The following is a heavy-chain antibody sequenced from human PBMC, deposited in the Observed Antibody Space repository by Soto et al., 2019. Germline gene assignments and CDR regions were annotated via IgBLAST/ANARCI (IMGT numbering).Heavy chain of an antibody. J-gene: IGHJ4*02. CDR2: IYWNDDK. V-gene: IGHV2-5*01. CDR1: GFSLSTSGVA. CDR3: SHNGVKGSLYYFDS. D-gene: IGHD3-3*01. Sequence: QITLKESGPTLVKPTQTLTLTCTFSGFSLSTSGVAVSWIRQPPGKALEWLALIYWNDDKRYSPSLKNRVTITKDTSKNQVVLRMTNMDPVDTATYYCSHNGVKGSLYYFDSWGQGTLVTVSS.